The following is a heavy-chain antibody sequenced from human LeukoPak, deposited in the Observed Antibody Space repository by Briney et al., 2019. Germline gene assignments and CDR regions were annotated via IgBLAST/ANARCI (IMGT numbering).Heavy chain of an antibody. CDR2: ISGSGGST. D-gene: IGHD4/OR15-4a*01. CDR3: AKVGSAGAYYYYYMDV. Sequence: PGGSLRLSCAASGFTFSSYAMSWVRQAPGKGLEWVSAISGSGGSTYYADSVKGRFTISRDNSKNTLYLQMNSLRAEDTAVYYCAKVGSAGAYYYYYMDVWGKGITVTVSS. V-gene: IGHV3-23*01. CDR1: GFTFSSYA. J-gene: IGHJ6*03.